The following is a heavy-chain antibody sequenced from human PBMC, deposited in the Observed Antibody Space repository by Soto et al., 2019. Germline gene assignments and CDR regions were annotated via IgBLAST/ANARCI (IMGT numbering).Heavy chain of an antibody. CDR1: GGSISSSSYY. Sequence: PSETLSLTCTVSGGSISSSSYYWGWIRQPPGKGLEWIGSIYYSGSTYYNPSLKSRVTISVDTSKNQFPLKLSSVTAADTAVYYCAKGELWFAYWGQGTLVTVSS. J-gene: IGHJ4*02. CDR2: IYYSGST. D-gene: IGHD3-10*01. V-gene: IGHV4-39*01. CDR3: AKGELWFAY.